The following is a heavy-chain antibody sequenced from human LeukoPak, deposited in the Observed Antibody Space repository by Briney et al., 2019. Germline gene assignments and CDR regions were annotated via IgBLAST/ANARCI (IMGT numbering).Heavy chain of an antibody. J-gene: IGHJ4*02. D-gene: IGHD3-22*01. CDR2: INAGNGNT. CDR3: ARDPYYYDSSGYPDY. Sequence: ASVKVSCKASGYTFTSYAMRWVRQAPGQRLEWMGWINAGNGNTKYSQKFQGRVTITRDTSASTAYMELSSLRSEDTAVYYCARDPYYYDSSGYPDYWGQGTLVTVSS. CDR1: GYTFTSYA. V-gene: IGHV1-3*01.